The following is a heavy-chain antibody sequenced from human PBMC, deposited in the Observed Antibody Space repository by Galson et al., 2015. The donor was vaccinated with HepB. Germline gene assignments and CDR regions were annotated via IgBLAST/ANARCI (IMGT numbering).Heavy chain of an antibody. CDR2: SRNKAFSYTT. CDR1: GFSLSDYH. D-gene: IGHD4-11*01. V-gene: IGHV3-72*01. Sequence: SLRLSCAASGFSLSDYHMDWVRQAPGKGLEWVGRSRNKAFSYTTEYAASVKGRFTISRDDSMKSLYPEMNSLKTEDTAVYYCVRTGTYRNSDRWGQGALVTVSS. CDR3: VRTGTYRNSDR. J-gene: IGHJ5*02.